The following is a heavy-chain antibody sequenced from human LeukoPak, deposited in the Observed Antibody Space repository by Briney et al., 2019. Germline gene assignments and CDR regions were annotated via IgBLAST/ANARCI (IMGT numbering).Heavy chain of an antibody. D-gene: IGHD2-15*01. CDR1: GGSFSGYY. CDR3: ARGRRHIVVVVAATHNWFDP. CDR2: INHSGST. J-gene: IGHJ5*02. Sequence: PSETLSLTCAVYGGSFSGYYWSWIRQPPGKGLEWIGEINHSGSTNYNPSLKSRVTISVDTSKNQFSLKLSSVTAADTAVYYCARGRRHIVVVVAATHNWFDPWGQGTLVTVSS. V-gene: IGHV4-34*01.